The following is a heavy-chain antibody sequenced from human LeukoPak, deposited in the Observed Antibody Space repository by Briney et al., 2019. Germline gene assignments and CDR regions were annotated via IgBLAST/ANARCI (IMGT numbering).Heavy chain of an antibody. Sequence: PGGSLRLSCAASGFTFISYSMNWVRQAPGKGLEWVSFISSSNSTIYYADSVKGRFTISRDNAKNSLSPQMNSLRDEDTAVYYCARDWNGVFDYWGQGTLVTVSS. D-gene: IGHD1-1*01. J-gene: IGHJ4*02. CDR3: ARDWNGVFDY. CDR1: GFTFISYS. V-gene: IGHV3-48*02. CDR2: ISSSNSTI.